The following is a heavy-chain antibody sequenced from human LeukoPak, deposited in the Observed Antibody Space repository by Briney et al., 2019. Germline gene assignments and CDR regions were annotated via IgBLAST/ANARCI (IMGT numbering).Heavy chain of an antibody. V-gene: IGHV3-21*01. CDR2: ISSSSSYI. J-gene: IGHJ6*03. D-gene: IGHD3-22*01. CDR1: GFTFSSYS. CDR3: ARSGRETDSSGYYRGFYYYYYMDV. Sequence: PGGSLRLSCAASGFTFSSYSMNWVRQAPGKGREWVSSISSSSSYIYYADSVKGRFTISRDNAKNSLYLQMNSLRAEDTAVYYCARSGRETDSSGYYRGFYYYYYMDVWGKGTTVTISS.